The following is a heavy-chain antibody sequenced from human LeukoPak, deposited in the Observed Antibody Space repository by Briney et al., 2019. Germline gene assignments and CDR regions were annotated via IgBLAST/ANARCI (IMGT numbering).Heavy chain of an antibody. CDR3: ARDSDGGKNTGFDY. V-gene: IGHV4-38-2*02. CDR1: GYSISSGYY. D-gene: IGHD4-23*01. Sequence: NPSETLSLTCTVSGYSISSGYYWGWIRQPPGKGLEWIGSIYHSGSTYYNPSLKSRVTISVDTSKNQFSLKLSSVTAADTAVYYCARDSDGGKNTGFDYWGQGTLVTVSS. CDR2: IYHSGST. J-gene: IGHJ4*02.